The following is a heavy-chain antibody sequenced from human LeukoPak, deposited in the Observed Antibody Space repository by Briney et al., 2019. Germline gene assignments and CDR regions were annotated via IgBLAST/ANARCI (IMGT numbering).Heavy chain of an antibody. CDR3: AKDLVYDSSGAYDY. CDR1: GFTFSSYA. D-gene: IGHD3-22*01. J-gene: IGHJ4*02. V-gene: IGHV3-23*01. CDR2: ISGSGGST. Sequence: PGGSLRLSCAASGFTFSSYAMSWVRQAPGKGLEWVSAISGSGGSTYYADSVKGRFTISRDNSKNTLYLQMNSLRAEGTAVYYCAKDLVYDSSGAYDYWGQGTLVTVSS.